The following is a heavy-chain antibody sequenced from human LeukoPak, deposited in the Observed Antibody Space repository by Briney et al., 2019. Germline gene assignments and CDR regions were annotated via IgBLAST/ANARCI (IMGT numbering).Heavy chain of an antibody. V-gene: IGHV1-69*05. CDR1: GGTFSSYA. CDR2: IIPIFGTA. Sequence: ASVKVSCKASGGTFSSYAISWVRQAPGQGLEWMGGIIPIFGTANYAQKFQGRVTITTDESTSTAYMELSSLRSEDTAVYYCARGREQLAQFVVIAYYMDVWGKGTTVTVSS. CDR3: ARGREQLAQFVVIAYYMDV. J-gene: IGHJ6*03. D-gene: IGHD2-21*01.